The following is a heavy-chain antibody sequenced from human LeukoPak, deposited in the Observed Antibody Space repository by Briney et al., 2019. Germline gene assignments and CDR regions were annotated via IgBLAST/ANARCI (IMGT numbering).Heavy chain of an antibody. D-gene: IGHD3-10*01. CDR1: GFTLSSYE. CDR3: ARDKDMVRGIWHYYFGMDV. J-gene: IGHJ6*02. CDR2: ISSSGSTI. Sequence: GGSLRLPCAASGFTLSSYEMNWVRQAPGKGLEWVSYISSSGSTIYYADSVKGRFIISRDNAKNSLYLQMNSLRAEDTAVYYCARDKDMVRGIWHYYFGMDVWGQGTTVTVSS. V-gene: IGHV3-48*03.